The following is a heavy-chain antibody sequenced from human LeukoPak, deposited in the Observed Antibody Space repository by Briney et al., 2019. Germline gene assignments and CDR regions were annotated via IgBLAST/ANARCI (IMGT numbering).Heavy chain of an antibody. J-gene: IGHJ4*02. CDR3: ARGLPSLIAEEYYYDPASYYFDY. CDR2: IYYSGST. Sequence: PSETLSLTCTVSGGSLSSGGYYWRWLRQHPGTGLEWIGYIYYSGSTYYNPSLKSRVTISVDTSKNQFSLKLSSVTAADTAVYYCARGLPSLIAEEYYYDPASYYFDYWGQGTLVTVSS. D-gene: IGHD3-22*01. CDR1: GGSLSSGGYY. V-gene: IGHV4-31*03.